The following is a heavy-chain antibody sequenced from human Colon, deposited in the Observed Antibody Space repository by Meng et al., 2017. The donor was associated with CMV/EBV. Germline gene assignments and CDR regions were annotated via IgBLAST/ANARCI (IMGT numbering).Heavy chain of an antibody. V-gene: IGHV3-30-3*01. CDR3: LRGRGSSDY. D-gene: IGHD1-26*01. J-gene: IGHJ4*02. Sequence: GESLKISCEASGFSLSSFAMHWVRQAPGKGLEWVALILDDGISQYYADSVTGRFTISRDISKNTLYLEMNDLRIEDTAVYYCLRGRGSSDYWGQGTLVTVSS. CDR1: GFSLSSFA. CDR2: ILDDGISQ.